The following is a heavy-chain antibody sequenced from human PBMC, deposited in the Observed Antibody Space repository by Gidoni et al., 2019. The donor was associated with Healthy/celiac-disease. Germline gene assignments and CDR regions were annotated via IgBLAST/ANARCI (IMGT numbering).Heavy chain of an antibody. CDR1: GGSISSGSYD. CDR2: IYTSGST. D-gene: IGHD3-16*01. Sequence: QVQLQESGPGLVKPSQTLSLTCTVSGGSISSGSYDWSWIRQPAGKGLEWIGRIYTSGSTNYNPSLKSRVTISVDTSKNQFSLKLSSVTAADTAVYYCARDPVWDYYGMDVWGQGTTVTVSS. V-gene: IGHV4-61*02. CDR3: ARDPVWDYYGMDV. J-gene: IGHJ6*02.